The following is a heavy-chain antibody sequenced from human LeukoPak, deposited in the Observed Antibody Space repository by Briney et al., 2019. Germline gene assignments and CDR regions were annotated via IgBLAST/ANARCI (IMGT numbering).Heavy chain of an antibody. CDR1: GYTLTELS. CDR2: FDPEDGET. V-gene: IGHV1-24*01. J-gene: IGHJ6*03. D-gene: IGHD2-2*01. Sequence: ASVKVSCKVSGYTLTELSMHWVRQAPGKGLEWMGGFDPEDGETIYAQKFQGRVTITRNTSISTAYMELSSLRSEDTAVYYCARYCSSTSCRWDYYYYMDVWGKGTTVTVSS. CDR3: ARYCSSTSCRWDYYYYMDV.